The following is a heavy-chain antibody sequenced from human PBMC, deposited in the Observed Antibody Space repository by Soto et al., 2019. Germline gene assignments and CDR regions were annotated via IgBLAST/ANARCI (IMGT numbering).Heavy chain of an antibody. D-gene: IGHD3-10*01. CDR2: IYYRGST. V-gene: IGHV4-31*03. Sequence: QVQLQESGPGLVKPSQTLSLTCTVSGGSISSGGYYWSWIRQHPGKGLEWIGYIYYRGSTYYNQSLKSRVTISVETSKNQFSLKLSSVTAADTAVYYCARGGPGVRGVTTCNTTPIDYWGQGTLVTVSS. CDR1: GGSISSGGYY. J-gene: IGHJ4*02. CDR3: ARGGPGVRGVTTCNTTPIDY.